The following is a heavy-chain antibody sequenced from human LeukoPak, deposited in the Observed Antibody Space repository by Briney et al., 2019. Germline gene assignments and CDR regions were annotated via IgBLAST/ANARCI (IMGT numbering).Heavy chain of an antibody. Sequence: GGSLRLSCAASGFTFSSYAMHWVRQAPGKGLEWVAVISYDGSNKYYADSVKGRFTISRDNSKNTLYLQMNSLRAEDTAVYYCARGGPLIFGVPMAYWGQGTLVTVSS. CDR3: ARGGPLIFGVPMAY. V-gene: IGHV3-30*04. D-gene: IGHD3-3*01. CDR2: ISYDGSNK. CDR1: GFTFSSYA. J-gene: IGHJ4*02.